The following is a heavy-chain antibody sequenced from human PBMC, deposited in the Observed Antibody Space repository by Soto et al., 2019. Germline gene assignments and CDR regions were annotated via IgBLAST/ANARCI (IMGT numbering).Heavy chain of an antibody. CDR3: ARSYYYDSSGYYYFDY. J-gene: IGHJ4*02. Sequence: SVKVSCKASGGTFSSYAISWVRQAPGQGLEWMGGIIPIFGTANYAQKFQGRVTITADKSTSTAYMELSSLRSEDTAVYYCARSYYYDSSGYYYFDYWGQGTLVTSP. CDR2: IIPIFGTA. CDR1: GGTFSSYA. D-gene: IGHD3-22*01. V-gene: IGHV1-69*06.